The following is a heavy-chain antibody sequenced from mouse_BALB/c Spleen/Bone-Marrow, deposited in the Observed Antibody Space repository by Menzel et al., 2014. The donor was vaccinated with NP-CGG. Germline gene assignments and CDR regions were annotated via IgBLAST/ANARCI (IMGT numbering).Heavy chain of an antibody. CDR1: GYTFTTYW. CDR3: ARGNYEAMDY. V-gene: IGHV1-7*01. D-gene: IGHD2-1*01. J-gene: IGHJ4*01. CDR2: INPSTGYT. Sequence: QVQLQQPGAEQAKPGASVKMSCKASGYTFTTYWMHWVKQRPGQGLEWIGYINPSTGYTAYNQKFKDKATLTADKSSNTAYMQLSSLISEDSAVYYCARGNYEAMDYWGQGTSVTVSS.